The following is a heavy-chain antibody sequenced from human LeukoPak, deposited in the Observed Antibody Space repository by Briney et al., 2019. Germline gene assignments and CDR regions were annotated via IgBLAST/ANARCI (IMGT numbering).Heavy chain of an antibody. CDR1: GASLSVSGRN. CDR2: IYYSGST. V-gene: IGHV4-39*01. CDR3: ARQLTYYYDSSGYLF. Sequence: SETLSLTCTVSGASLSVSGRNWGWVRQPPGKGLEWIASIYYSGSTYSNPSLKSRVTISVDTSKNQFSLKLSSVTAADTAVYYCARQLTYYYDSSGYLFWGQGTLVTVSS. J-gene: IGHJ4*02. D-gene: IGHD3-22*01.